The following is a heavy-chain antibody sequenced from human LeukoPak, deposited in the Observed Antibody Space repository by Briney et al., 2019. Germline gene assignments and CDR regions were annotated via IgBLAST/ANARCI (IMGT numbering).Heavy chain of an antibody. CDR1: GGTFSRYA. D-gene: IGHD3-9*01. J-gene: IGHJ4*02. V-gene: IGHV1-69*13. CDR2: IVPIFGTA. CDR3: ARDGYYDILTGYRPYCFDY. Sequence: SVKVSCKASGGTFSRYAVSWVRQAPGQGLEWMGGIVPIFGTANYAQKFQGRVTITADESTSTAYMELSSLRSEDTAVYYCARDGYYDILTGYRPYCFDYWGQGTLVTVSS.